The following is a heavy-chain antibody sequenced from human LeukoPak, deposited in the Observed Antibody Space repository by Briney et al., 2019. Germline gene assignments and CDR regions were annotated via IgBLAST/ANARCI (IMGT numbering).Heavy chain of an antibody. J-gene: IGHJ5*02. CDR1: GGSISSSSYY. CDR3: ARKYHREYNWFDP. V-gene: IGHV4-39*01. Sequence: PSETLSLTCTVSGGSISSSSYYWGWIRQPPGKGLEWIGSIYYSGSTYYNPSLKSRVTISVDTSKNQFSLKLSSVTAADTAVYYCARKYHREYNWFDPWGQGTLVTVSS. CDR2: IYYSGST. D-gene: IGHD2-2*01.